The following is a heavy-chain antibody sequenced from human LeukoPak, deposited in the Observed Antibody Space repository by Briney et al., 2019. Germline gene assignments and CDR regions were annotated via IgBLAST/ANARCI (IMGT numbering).Heavy chain of an antibody. CDR1: GGSISSYY. CDR3: ARRPLFGVVPWGMDA. J-gene: IGHJ6*02. Sequence: PSETLSLTCTVSGGSISSYYWSWIRQPPGKGLEWIGYIYYTGSTNYNPSLKSRVTISVDTSKNQFSLNLSSVTAADTAVYYCARRPLFGVVPWGMDAWGQGTTVTVSS. V-gene: IGHV4-59*08. CDR2: IYYTGST. D-gene: IGHD3-3*01.